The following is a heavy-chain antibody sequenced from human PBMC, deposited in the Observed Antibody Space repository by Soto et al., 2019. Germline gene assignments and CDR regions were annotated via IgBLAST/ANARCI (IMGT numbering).Heavy chain of an antibody. CDR2: ILYDGSKK. J-gene: IGHJ4*02. Sequence: PGGSLRLSCAASGFTFSSYGMHWVRQAPGKGLEWVAVILYDGSKKYYADSMKGRFTISRDNSKNTLYLQMNSLRAEDTALYYCAKDRGALRWSEEHYYFDYWGRGSLVTVYS. CDR1: GFTFSSYG. CDR3: AKDRGALRWSEEHYYFDY. D-gene: IGHD4-17*01. V-gene: IGHV3-30*18.